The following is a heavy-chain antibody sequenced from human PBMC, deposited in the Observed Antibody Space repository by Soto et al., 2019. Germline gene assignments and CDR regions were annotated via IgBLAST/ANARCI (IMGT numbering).Heavy chain of an antibody. Sequence: QGQLQESGPGLVKASQTLSLTCTVSGDSISSSYNYWSWVRQHPGKGLEWIGYIYYSGSTYYNPSLKGRLANAIDTSKNQFSLNLSSVTAAYTSVYYCARVGVCGRSSCYAVYYGMDVCGQATTVTVSS. CDR1: GDSISSSYNY. CDR2: IYYSGST. CDR3: ARVGVCGRSSCYAVYYGMDV. V-gene: IGHV4-31*03. D-gene: IGHD2-2*01. J-gene: IGHJ6*02.